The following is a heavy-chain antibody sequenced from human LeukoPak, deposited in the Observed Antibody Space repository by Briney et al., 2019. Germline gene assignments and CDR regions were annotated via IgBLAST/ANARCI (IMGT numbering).Heavy chain of an antibody. CDR2: IYYSGST. J-gene: IGHJ4*02. CDR1: GGCISSYY. Sequence: SETLSLTCTVPGGCISSYYWSWIRQPPGKGLECIGYIYYSGSTNYNPSLKSRVTISVDTSKNQFSLKLSSVTAADTAVYYCARGYYDSSGYYLEYFDYWGQGTLVTVSS. D-gene: IGHD3-22*01. V-gene: IGHV4-59*01. CDR3: ARGYYDSSGYYLEYFDY.